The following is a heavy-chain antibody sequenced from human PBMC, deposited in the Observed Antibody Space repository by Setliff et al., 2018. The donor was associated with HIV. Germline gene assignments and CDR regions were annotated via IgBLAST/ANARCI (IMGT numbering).Heavy chain of an antibody. D-gene: IGHD3-16*01. Sequence: PGGSLRLSCAASGFTFSDYGMHWVRQAPGKGLEWVSYIGGSGSAIYYADSVKGRFTISRDNAKNSLYLQMNSLRAEDTAVYYCARDEPTGGIDYWGQGTLVTVSS. CDR3: ARDEPTGGIDY. V-gene: IGHV3-48*04. CDR2: IGGSGSAI. J-gene: IGHJ4*02. CDR1: GFTFSDYG.